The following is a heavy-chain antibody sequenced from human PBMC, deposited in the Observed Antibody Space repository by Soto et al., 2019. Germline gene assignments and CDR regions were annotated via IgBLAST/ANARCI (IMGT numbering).Heavy chain of an antibody. CDR1: GGSISSGGYY. CDR3: ARESRGYCSGGSCYSVDY. J-gene: IGHJ4*02. V-gene: IGHV4-31*03. Sequence: QVQLQESGPGLVKPSQTLSLTCTVSGGSISSGGYYWSWIRQHPGKGLEWIGYIYYSGSTYYNPSLKSRVTLSVDTSKNPFSLKLSSVTAAETAVYYCARESRGYCSGGSCYSVDYWGQGTLVTVSS. D-gene: IGHD2-15*01. CDR2: IYYSGST.